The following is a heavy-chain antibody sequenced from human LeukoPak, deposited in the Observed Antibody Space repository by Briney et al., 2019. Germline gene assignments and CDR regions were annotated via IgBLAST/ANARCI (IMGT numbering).Heavy chain of an antibody. V-gene: IGHV3-23*01. CDR3: AKDWGRVSITPRYYGIDV. CDR1: GFTFSSYA. Sequence: GGSLRLSCAASGFTFSSYAMSWVRQAPGKGLEWVSAISGSGGSTYYADSVKGRFTISRDNSKNTLYLQMNSLRAEDTAVYYCAKDWGRVSITPRYYGIDVWGQGTTVTVSS. D-gene: IGHD3-10*01. J-gene: IGHJ6*02. CDR2: ISGSGGST.